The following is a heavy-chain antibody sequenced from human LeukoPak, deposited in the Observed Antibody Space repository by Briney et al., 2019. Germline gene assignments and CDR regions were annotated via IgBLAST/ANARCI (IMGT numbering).Heavy chain of an antibody. V-gene: IGHV3-23*01. CDR2: ISGSGGST. CDR1: GFTFSSYA. J-gene: IGHJ4*02. D-gene: IGHD5-24*01. CDR3: AKGTGMATINFDY. Sequence: GGSQRLSCAASGFTFSSYAMSWVRQAPGKGLEWVSAISGSGGSTYYADSVKGRFTISRDNSKNTLYLQMNSLRAEDTAVYYCAKGTGMATINFDYWGQGTLVTVSS.